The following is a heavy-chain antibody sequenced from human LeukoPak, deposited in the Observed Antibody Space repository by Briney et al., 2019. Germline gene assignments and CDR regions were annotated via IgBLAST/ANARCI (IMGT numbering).Heavy chain of an antibody. Sequence: ASVKVSCKASGYTFTSYDINWVRQATGQGLEWMGWMNPNSGNTGYAQKFQGRVTMTRNTSISTAYMELGRLRSDDTAVYYCARAASGYSYGLYWDWGQGTLVTVSS. CDR3: ARAASGYSYGLYWD. D-gene: IGHD5-18*01. J-gene: IGHJ4*02. V-gene: IGHV1-8*01. CDR1: GYTFTSYD. CDR2: MNPNSGNT.